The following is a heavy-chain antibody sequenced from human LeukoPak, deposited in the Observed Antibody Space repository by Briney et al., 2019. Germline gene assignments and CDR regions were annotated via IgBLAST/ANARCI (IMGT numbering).Heavy chain of an antibody. J-gene: IGHJ4*02. V-gene: IGHV3-23*01. D-gene: IGHD7-27*01. CDR2: ISKSGDRI. Sequence: PGGSLRLSCVASGFSFSSHAMSWVRQAPGKGLEWVCGISKSGDRIEYADSVKGRFTISRDNSKNTLYLQMNSLRAEDTAVYYCAKDGNWDRVYYFDYWGQGTLVTVSS. CDR1: GFSFSSHA. CDR3: AKDGNWDRVYYFDY.